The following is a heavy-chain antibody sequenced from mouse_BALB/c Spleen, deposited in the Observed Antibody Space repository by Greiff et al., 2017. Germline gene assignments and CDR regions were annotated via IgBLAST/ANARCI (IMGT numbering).Heavy chain of an antibody. CDR3: TRSGGWLPLFAY. D-gene: IGHD2-3*01. CDR1: GYTFTDYE. Sequence: VQLQQSGAELVRPGASVTLSCKASGYTFTDYEMHWVKQTPVHGLEWIGAIDPETGGTAYNQKFKGKATLTADKSSSTAYMELRSLTSEDSAVYYCTRSGGWLPLFAYWGQGTLVTVSA. CDR2: IDPETGGT. V-gene: IGHV1-15*01. J-gene: IGHJ3*01.